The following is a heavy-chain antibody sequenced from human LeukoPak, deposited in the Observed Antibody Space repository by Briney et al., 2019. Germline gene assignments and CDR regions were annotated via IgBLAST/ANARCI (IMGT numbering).Heavy chain of an antibody. CDR3: ARPLYSSATGAAYYFDY. CDR2: ISAYNGNT. CDR1: GYTFTSYG. V-gene: IGHV1-18*01. D-gene: IGHD6-19*01. Sequence: ASVKVSCKASGYTFTSYGIGWVRQAPGQGLEWMGWISAYNGNTNYAQKLQGRVTMTTDTSTSTAYMELRSLRSDDTAVYYCARPLYSSATGAAYYFDYWGQGTLVTVSS. J-gene: IGHJ4*02.